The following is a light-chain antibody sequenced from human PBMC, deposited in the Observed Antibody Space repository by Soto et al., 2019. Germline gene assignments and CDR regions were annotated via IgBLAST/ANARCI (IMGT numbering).Light chain of an antibody. Sequence: EGVLTQCPGNLPLSPGDRATLSCRASQTVTNNYLAWYPQRPGLAPRLLIYGASSRETGIPEMFIGSGAGTVCTRAISRLEPEDVEVDYCPQYGSSTRTFGQGTKVDIK. V-gene: IGKV3-20*01. CDR3: PQYGSSTRT. J-gene: IGKJ1*01. CDR2: GAS. CDR1: QTVTNNY.